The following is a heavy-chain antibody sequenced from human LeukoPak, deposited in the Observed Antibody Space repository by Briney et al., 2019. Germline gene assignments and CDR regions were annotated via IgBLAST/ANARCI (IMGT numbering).Heavy chain of an antibody. Sequence: PGGSLRLSCAASGFTFSSYGMHWVRQAPGKGLEWVAFIRYDGSNKYYADSVKGRFTISRDNSKNTLYLQMNSLKAEDTAVYYCANENYYGSGSYADHWGQGTLVTVSS. V-gene: IGHV3-30*02. J-gene: IGHJ4*02. CDR2: IRYDGSNK. CDR3: ANENYYGSGSYADH. D-gene: IGHD3-10*01. CDR1: GFTFSSYG.